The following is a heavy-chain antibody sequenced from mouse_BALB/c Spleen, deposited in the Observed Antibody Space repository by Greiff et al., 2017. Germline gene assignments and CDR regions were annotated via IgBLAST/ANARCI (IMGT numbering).Heavy chain of an antibody. V-gene: IGHV5-12-2*01. Sequence: EVKVVESGGGLVQPGGSLKLSCAASGFTFSSYTMSWVRQTPEKRLEWVAYISNGGGSTYYPDTVKGRFTISRDNAKNTLYLQMSSLKSEDTAMYYCARHRGTTAHYYAMDYWGQGTSVTVSS. CDR3: ARHRGTTAHYYAMDY. CDR1: GFTFSSYT. CDR2: ISNGGGST. J-gene: IGHJ4*01. D-gene: IGHD1-2*01.